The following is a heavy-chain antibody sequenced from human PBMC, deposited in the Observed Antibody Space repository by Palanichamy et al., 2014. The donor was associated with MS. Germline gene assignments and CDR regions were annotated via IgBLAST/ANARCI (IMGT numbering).Heavy chain of an antibody. V-gene: IGHV2-5*02. J-gene: IGHJ4*02. CDR1: GFSLRTNRVG. CDR3: THSATLPPRFDY. CDR2: IYWDDDK. D-gene: IGHD2-15*01. Sequence: QITLKESGPTLVKPTQTLTLTCTFSGFSLRTNRVGVGWIRQPPGKALEWLALIYWDDDKRYSPSLKSRPTITKDTSKNQVVLTMTNMDPVDTATYYCTHSATLPPRFDYWGQGTLVTVSS.